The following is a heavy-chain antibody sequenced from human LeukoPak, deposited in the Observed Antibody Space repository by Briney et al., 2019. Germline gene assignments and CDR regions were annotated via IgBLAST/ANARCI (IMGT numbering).Heavy chain of an antibody. CDR3: ARHLLKRTRGFAVTTINWFDP. CDR2: IYYSGST. V-gene: IGHV4-39*01. Sequence: SETLSLTCTVSGGSISSSSYYWGWIRQPPGKGLEWIGSIYYSGSTYYNPSLKSRVTISVDTSKNQFSLKLSSVTAADTAVYYCARHLLKRTRGFAVTTINWFDPWGQGTLVTVSS. D-gene: IGHD4-17*01. CDR1: GGSISSSSYY. J-gene: IGHJ5*02.